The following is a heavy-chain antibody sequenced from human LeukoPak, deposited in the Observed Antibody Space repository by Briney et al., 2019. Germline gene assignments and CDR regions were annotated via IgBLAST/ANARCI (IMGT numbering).Heavy chain of an antibody. CDR3: ARDHYDFWSGYSYYMDV. Sequence: SGTLSLTCAVSGGSISSSNWWSWVRQPPGKGLEWIGYIYYSGSTNYNPSLKSRVTISVDTSKNQFSLKLSSVTAADTAVYYCARDHYDFWSGYSYYMDVWGKGTTVTVSS. CDR1: GGSISSSNW. J-gene: IGHJ6*03. CDR2: IYYSGST. D-gene: IGHD3-3*01. V-gene: IGHV4-4*02.